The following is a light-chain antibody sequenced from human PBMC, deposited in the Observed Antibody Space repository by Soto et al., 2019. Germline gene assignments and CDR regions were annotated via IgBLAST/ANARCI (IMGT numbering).Light chain of an antibody. Sequence: IQMTQSPSTLSASEGDRVTISCRASQSVSIWLAWYQQKPGRAPKLLIYKSSILESGVPSRFSGSGSGTEFTLTISSLQPDDFATYYCQHYNTYPWTFGQGTKVDIK. V-gene: IGKV1-5*03. J-gene: IGKJ1*01. CDR2: KSS. CDR1: QSVSIW. CDR3: QHYNTYPWT.